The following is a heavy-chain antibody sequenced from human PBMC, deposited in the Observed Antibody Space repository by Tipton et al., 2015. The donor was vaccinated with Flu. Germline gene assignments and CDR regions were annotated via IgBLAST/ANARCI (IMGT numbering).Heavy chain of an antibody. CDR2: IYYSGST. Sequence: TLSLTCTVSGGSISSSSYYWGWIRQPPGKGLGWIGSIYYSGSTYYNPSLKSRVTISVDTSKNQFSLKLSSVTAADTAVYYCASLYYDFWSGYYGVDYWGQGTLVTVSS. J-gene: IGHJ4*02. CDR1: GGSISSSSYY. D-gene: IGHD3-3*01. V-gene: IGHV4-39*07. CDR3: ASLYYDFWSGYYGVDY.